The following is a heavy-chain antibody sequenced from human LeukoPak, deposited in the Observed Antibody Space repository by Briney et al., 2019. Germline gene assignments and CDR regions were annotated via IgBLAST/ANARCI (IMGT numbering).Heavy chain of an antibody. D-gene: IGHD3-10*01. CDR1: GGTFSSYA. J-gene: IGHJ3*02. CDR2: IIPIFGTA. Sequence: SVKVSCKASGGTFSSYAISWVRQAPGQGLEWMGGIIPIFGTANYAQKFQGRVTITADKSTSTAYMELSSLRSEGTAVYYCARAITMVRGVIIISAFDIWGQGTMVTVSS. V-gene: IGHV1-69*06. CDR3: ARAITMVRGVIIISAFDI.